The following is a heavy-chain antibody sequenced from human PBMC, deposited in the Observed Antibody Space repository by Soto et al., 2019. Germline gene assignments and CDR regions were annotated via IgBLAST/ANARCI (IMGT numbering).Heavy chain of an antibody. V-gene: IGHV3-13*05. CDR2: ISAAGDP. CDR3: ARTDRDLYGLDV. Sequence: EVQLVESGGGLVQPGGSLRLSCEASGFTFRNYDMHWVRQGTGKGLEWVSGISAAGDPDYADSVEGRFTISRENAQNSFFLQMNSLRVGDKAGYYCARTDRDLYGLDVWGQGTTVIVSS. J-gene: IGHJ6*02. CDR1: GFTFRNYD.